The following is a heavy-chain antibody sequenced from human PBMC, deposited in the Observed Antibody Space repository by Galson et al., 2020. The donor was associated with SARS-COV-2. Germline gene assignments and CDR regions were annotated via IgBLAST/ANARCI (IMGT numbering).Heavy chain of an antibody. J-gene: IGHJ5*02. CDR2: IYHTGTT. CDR3: ARVTIFGVAMNTLDP. V-gene: IGHV4-39*07. Sequence: SETLSLTCTVSRGSVSNTNYYWGWIRQPPGEGPVWIGHIYHTGTTYYNPSLKSRVTIFVDTSKNQFSLNLDSVTAADTAGYYCARVTIFGVAMNTLDPGGQGTLVNVSS. D-gene: IGHD3-3*01. CDR1: RGSVSNTNYY.